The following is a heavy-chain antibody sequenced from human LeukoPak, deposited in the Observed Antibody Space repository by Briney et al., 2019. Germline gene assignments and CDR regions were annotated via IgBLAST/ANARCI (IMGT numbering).Heavy chain of an antibody. J-gene: IGHJ4*02. CDR3: ARETPEYFDWSGGL. D-gene: IGHD3-9*01. CDR2: IIPILGIA. V-gene: IGHV1-69*04. CDR1: GYTFTSYG. Sequence: ASVKVSCKASGYTFTSYGISWVRQAPGQGLEWMGRIIPILGIANYAQKFQGRVTITADKSTSTAYMELSSLRSEDTAVYYCARETPEYFDWSGGLWGQGTLVTVSS.